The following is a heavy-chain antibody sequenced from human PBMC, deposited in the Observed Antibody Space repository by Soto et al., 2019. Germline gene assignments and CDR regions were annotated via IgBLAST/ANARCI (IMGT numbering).Heavy chain of an antibody. CDR3: AREGIVATDSDY. CDR2: IYYSGST. Sequence: SETLSLTCTVSGGSISSGDYYWSWIRQPPGKGLEWIGYIYYSGSTYYNPSLKSRVTISVDTSKNQFSLKLSSVTAADTAVYYCAREGIVATDSDYWGQGTLVTVSS. V-gene: IGHV4-30-4*01. D-gene: IGHD5-12*01. CDR1: GGSISSGDYY. J-gene: IGHJ4*02.